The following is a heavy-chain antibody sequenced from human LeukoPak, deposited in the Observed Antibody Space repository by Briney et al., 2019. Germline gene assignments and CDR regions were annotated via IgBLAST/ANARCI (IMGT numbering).Heavy chain of an antibody. D-gene: IGHD6-13*01. V-gene: IGHV1-24*01. CDR1: GYTLTELS. CDR3: ATGRSPLPFNSSSWRVLFP. J-gene: IGHJ5*02. CDR2: FDPEDGET. Sequence: GASVKVSCKVSGYTLTELSMHWVRQAPGKGLEWMGGFDPEDGETIYAQKFQGRVTMTEDTSTDTAYMELSSLRSEDTAVYYCATGRSPLPFNSSSWRVLFPWGQGTLVTVSS.